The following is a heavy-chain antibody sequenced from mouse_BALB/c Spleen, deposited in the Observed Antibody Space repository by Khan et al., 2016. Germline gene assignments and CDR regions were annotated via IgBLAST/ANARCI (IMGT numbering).Heavy chain of an antibody. V-gene: IGHV6-6*02. CDR3: TRPFAY. Sequence: EVKLEEPGGGLVQPGGSMKLSCVASGFTFSNYWMNWVRQFPGKGLEWIAEIRSQSNNYATHYAEPVKGRFTIPRDDSKSSVYLQLDNCRPEDSGIYYCTRPFAYWGQGTLVTVSA. CDR1: GFTFSNYW. CDR2: IRSQSNNYAT. J-gene: IGHJ3*01.